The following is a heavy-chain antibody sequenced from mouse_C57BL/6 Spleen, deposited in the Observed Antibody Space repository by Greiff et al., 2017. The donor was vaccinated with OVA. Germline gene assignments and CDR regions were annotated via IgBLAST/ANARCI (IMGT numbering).Heavy chain of an antibody. V-gene: IGHV14-2*01. Sequence: VQLQQSGAELVKPGASVKLSCTASGFNIKDYYMHWVKQRTEQGLEWIGRIDPEDGETKYASKFQGKATITADTSSNTAYLQLSSLTSEDTAVYYCASDYGSSYNFDYWGQGTTLTVSS. CDR1: GFNIKDYY. D-gene: IGHD1-1*01. J-gene: IGHJ2*01. CDR3: ASDYGSSYNFDY. CDR2: IDPEDGET.